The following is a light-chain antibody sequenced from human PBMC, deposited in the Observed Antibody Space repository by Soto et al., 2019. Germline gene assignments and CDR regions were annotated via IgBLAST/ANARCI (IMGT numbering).Light chain of an antibody. V-gene: IGKV3-20*01. CDR3: QHYGRGSPIA. Sequence: EIVLTQSPGSLSLSSGEGATLSCRASQSVSTNVAWYQQRPGQPPKLLIFGASSRATGIPARFSGSGSGTDFTLIINRLQPEDFALYFCQHYGRGSPIAFGLGTRLEIK. J-gene: IGKJ5*01. CDR2: GAS. CDR1: QSVSTN.